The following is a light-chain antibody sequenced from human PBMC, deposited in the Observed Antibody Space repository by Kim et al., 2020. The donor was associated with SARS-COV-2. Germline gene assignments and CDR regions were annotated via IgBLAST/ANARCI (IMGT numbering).Light chain of an antibody. CDR1: SSDIGTYNY. Sequence: QSALTQPASVSGSPGQSITISCTGTSSDIGTYNYVTWYQQYPGKAPKLMIYDVNKRPSGVSNRFSGSKSGITASLTISGLQAEDEADYYCSSYTTSSTWVFGGVTQLTVL. J-gene: IGLJ3*02. CDR3: SSYTTSSTWV. V-gene: IGLV2-14*03. CDR2: DVN.